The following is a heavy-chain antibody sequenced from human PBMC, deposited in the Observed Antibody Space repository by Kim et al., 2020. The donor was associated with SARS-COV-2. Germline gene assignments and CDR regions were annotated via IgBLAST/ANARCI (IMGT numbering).Heavy chain of an antibody. J-gene: IGHJ6*02. CDR2: IYYSGST. Sequence: SETLSLTCTVSGGSVSSGSYYWSWIRQPPGKGLEWIGYIYYSGSTNYNPSLKSRVTISVDTSKNQFSLKLSSVTAADTAVYYCARDEALIAAAGTPPDYYYGMDVWGQGTTVTVSS. CDR1: GGSVSSGSYY. V-gene: IGHV4-61*01. D-gene: IGHD6-13*01. CDR3: ARDEALIAAAGTPPDYYYGMDV.